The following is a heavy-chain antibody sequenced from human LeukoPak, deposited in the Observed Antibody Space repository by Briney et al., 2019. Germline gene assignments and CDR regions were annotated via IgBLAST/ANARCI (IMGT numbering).Heavy chain of an antibody. D-gene: IGHD6-19*01. CDR3: AKTRSSGWSTDAFDI. V-gene: IGHV3-23*01. Sequence: PGGSLRLSCAASGFTFSSYDMSWVRQAPGKGLEWVSAISGSGGSTYYADSVKGRFTISRDNSKNTLYLQMNSLRAEDTAVYYCAKTRSSGWSTDAFDIWGQGTMVTVSS. CDR1: GFTFSSYD. J-gene: IGHJ3*02. CDR2: ISGSGGST.